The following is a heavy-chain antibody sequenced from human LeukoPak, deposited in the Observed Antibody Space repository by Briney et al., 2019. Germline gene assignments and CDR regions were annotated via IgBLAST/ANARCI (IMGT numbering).Heavy chain of an antibody. CDR2: INPNSGAT. V-gene: IGHV1-2*02. CDR3: ASWYCSGGNCYLGGDAFDF. D-gene: IGHD2-15*01. CDR1: RYTFTGYY. Sequence: ASVKVSCKASRYTFTGYYMHWVRQAPGQGLEWMGWINPNSGATNYAQKFQGRVTMTRDTSITTGYMELNPLTSDDTAVYYCASWYCSGGNCYLGGDAFDFWGQGTMVIVSS. J-gene: IGHJ3*01.